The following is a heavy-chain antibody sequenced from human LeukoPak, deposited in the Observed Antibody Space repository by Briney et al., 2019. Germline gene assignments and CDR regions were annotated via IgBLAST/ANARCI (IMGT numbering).Heavy chain of an antibody. CDR1: GFTFSHYW. V-gene: IGHV3-7*01. D-gene: IGHD2-15*01. CDR3: AREDMWAFDM. Sequence: PGGSLRLSCAASGFTFSHYWMSWVRQAPGKGLEWVANIKPDGSEKDYVDSVKGRFTISRDNAKNSLYLQMDSLRAEDTAVYYCAREDMWAFDMWGQRTMVTLSS. J-gene: IGHJ3*02. CDR2: IKPDGSEK.